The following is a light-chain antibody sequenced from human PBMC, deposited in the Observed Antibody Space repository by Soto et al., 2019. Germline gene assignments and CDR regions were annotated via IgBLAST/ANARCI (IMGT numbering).Light chain of an antibody. CDR3: SSYTSSSTRV. CDR2: EVS. Sequence: QSLLTQPASVSGSAGQSITISCTGTSSDVGAYDYVSWYQQHPDKAPKLMIYEVSNRPSGVSNRFSGSKSVNTATLTISGLQAEDEADYYCSSYTSSSTRVFGTGTKVTVL. CDR1: SSDVGAYDY. V-gene: IGLV2-14*03. J-gene: IGLJ1*01.